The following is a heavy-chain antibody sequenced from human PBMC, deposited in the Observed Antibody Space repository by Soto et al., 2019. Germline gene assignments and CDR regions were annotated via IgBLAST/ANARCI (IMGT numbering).Heavy chain of an antibody. CDR1: GFTFSSYG. D-gene: IGHD6-19*01. Sequence: QVQLVESGGGVVQPGRSLRLSCAASGFTFSSYGMHWVRQAPGKGLEWVAVIWYDGSNKYYADSVKGRFTISRDNSKNTLYLQMNSLRAEDTAVYYCARDSVRGGCDRSNAFDIWGQGTMGTVSS. J-gene: IGHJ3*02. CDR3: ARDSVRGGCDRSNAFDI. V-gene: IGHV3-33*01. CDR2: IWYDGSNK.